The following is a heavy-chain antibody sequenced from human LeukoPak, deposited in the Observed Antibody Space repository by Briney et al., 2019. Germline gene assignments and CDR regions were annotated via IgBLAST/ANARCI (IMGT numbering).Heavy chain of an antibody. CDR3: ARGENYYDSSGYYSSDY. Sequence: PGGSLRLSCAASGFTFSSYEMNWVRQAPGKGLEWVSYISSSGSTIYYADSVKGRFTISRDNAKNSLYLQMNSLRAEDTAVYYCARGENYYDSSGYYSSDYWGQGTLVTVSS. V-gene: IGHV3-48*03. D-gene: IGHD3-22*01. J-gene: IGHJ4*02. CDR1: GFTFSSYE. CDR2: ISSSGSTI.